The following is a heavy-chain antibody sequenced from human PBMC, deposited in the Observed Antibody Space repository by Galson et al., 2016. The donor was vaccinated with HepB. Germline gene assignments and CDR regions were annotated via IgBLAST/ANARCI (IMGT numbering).Heavy chain of an antibody. J-gene: IGHJ6*02. CDR3: ARTHLHCSGSSCYTRYGMDV. V-gene: IGHV2-70*11. Sequence: PALVKPTQTLTLTCTFSGFSLTTNGMSVSWIRQPPGKALEWLARIDWDDDEYYHTSLRTRLTISKDTSKNQVVLTVTNMDPADTAIYFCARTHLHCSGSSCYTRYGMDVWGQGTTVAVSS. CDR2: IDWDDDE. D-gene: IGHD2-2*01. CDR1: GFSLTTNGMS.